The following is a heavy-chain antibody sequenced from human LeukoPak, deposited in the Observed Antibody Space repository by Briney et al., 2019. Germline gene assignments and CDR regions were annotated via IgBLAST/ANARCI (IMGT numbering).Heavy chain of an antibody. CDR1: GFTFSSYG. V-gene: IGHV3-23*01. Sequence: GGSLRLSCAASGFTFSSYGMSWVRQAPGMGLKWVSAISGSGDNTYYADSVKGRFTISRDNSKNTLCLEMNSLRAEDTALYFCAKRDGDYYFYFYIDVWGKGTTVIVSS. CDR3: AKRDGDYYFYFYIDV. CDR2: ISGSGDNT. J-gene: IGHJ6*03. D-gene: IGHD4-17*01.